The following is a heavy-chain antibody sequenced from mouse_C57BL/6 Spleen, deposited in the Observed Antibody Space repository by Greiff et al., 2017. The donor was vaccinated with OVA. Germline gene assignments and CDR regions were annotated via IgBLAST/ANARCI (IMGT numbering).Heavy chain of an antibody. CDR3: ARDDYGSPNYYAMDY. D-gene: IGHD1-1*01. J-gene: IGHJ4*01. CDR2: IYPRSGNT. V-gene: IGHV1-81*01. CDR1: GYTFTSYG. Sequence: VQLVESGAELARPGASVKLSCTASGYTFTSYGISWVKQRTGQGLEWIGEIYPRSGNTYYNEQFKGKATLTADKSSSTAYMELRSLTSEDSAVYFCARDDYGSPNYYAMDYWGQGTSVTVSS.